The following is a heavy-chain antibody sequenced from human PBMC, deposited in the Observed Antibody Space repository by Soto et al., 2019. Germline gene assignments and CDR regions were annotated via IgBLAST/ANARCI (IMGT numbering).Heavy chain of an antibody. CDR3: ARDVGYCSGGSCHPAWPFGH. D-gene: IGHD2-15*01. CDR1: GGTFSSYA. V-gene: IGHV1-69*01. CDR2: IIPIFGTA. Sequence: QVQLVQSGAEVKKPGSSVKVSCKASGGTFSSYAISWVRQAPGQGLEWMGGIIPIFGTANYAQKFQGRVTITADGSTSTDDMELSSLGSEDTGVYYCARDVGYCSGGSCHPAWPFGHWGQGTLVTGSP. J-gene: IGHJ4*02.